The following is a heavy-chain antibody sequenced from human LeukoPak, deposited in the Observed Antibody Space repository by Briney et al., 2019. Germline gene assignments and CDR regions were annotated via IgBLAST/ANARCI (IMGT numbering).Heavy chain of an antibody. D-gene: IGHD3-3*01. CDR2: ISSNGGST. J-gene: IGHJ6*02. CDR3: ARTLRFLEWSHGMDV. Sequence: GGSLRLSCAASGFTFSSYAMHWVRQAPGKGLEYVSAISSNGGSTYYANSVKGRFTISRDNSKNTLYPQMGSLRAEDMAVYYCARTLRFLEWSHGMDVWGQGTTVTVSS. CDR1: GFTFSSYA. V-gene: IGHV3-64*01.